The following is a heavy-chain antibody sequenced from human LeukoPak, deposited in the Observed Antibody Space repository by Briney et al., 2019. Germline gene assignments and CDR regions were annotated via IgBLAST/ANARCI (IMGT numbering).Heavy chain of an antibody. J-gene: IGHJ4*02. CDR3: ASRLKNPSDYGLSKYYFDS. D-gene: IGHD4-17*01. CDR2: ISGSGTDT. V-gene: IGHV3-23*01. Sequence: GGSLRLSCAASGFTFSSYAMSWVRQAPGKGLEWVSAISGSGTDTYYADSVWGRFTISRDNSKNTLYLQMNSLRAEDTAVYYCASRLKNPSDYGLSKYYFDSWGQGTLVTVSS. CDR1: GFTFSSYA.